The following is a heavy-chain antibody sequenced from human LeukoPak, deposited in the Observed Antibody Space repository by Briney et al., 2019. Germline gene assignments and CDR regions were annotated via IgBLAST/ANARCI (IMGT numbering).Heavy chain of an antibody. J-gene: IGHJ4*02. CDR2: ISGSGGST. Sequence: QPGGSLRLSCAASGFTFSSYGMSWVRQAPGKGLEWVSAISGSGGSTYYADSVKGRFTISRDNSKNTLYLQMNSLRAEDTAVYYCARGFGGSYYVFFDYWGQGTLVTVSS. V-gene: IGHV3-23*01. D-gene: IGHD1-26*01. CDR3: ARGFGGSYYVFFDY. CDR1: GFTFSSYG.